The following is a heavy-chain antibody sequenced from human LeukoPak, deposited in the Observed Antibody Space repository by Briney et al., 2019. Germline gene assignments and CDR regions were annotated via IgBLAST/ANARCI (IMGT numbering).Heavy chain of an antibody. V-gene: IGHV3-48*03. D-gene: IGHD4-23*01. CDR1: GFTFSRFE. Sequence: QSGGSLRLSCAACGFTFSRFEMNWVRQGPGEGLEWVSYIRGSGSTKYYAETAKGRFTISRDNDKNSLYLQMNSLRAEDTAVYYCARDYGGVMFDYWGQGTLLTVSS. CDR3: ARDYGGVMFDY. J-gene: IGHJ4*02. CDR2: IRGSGSTK.